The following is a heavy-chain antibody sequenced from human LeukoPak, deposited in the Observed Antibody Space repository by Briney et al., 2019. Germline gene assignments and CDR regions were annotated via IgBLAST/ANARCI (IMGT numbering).Heavy chain of an antibody. J-gene: IGHJ6*03. CDR3: ERLVSYDVLTENFYKYYMDV. Sequence: SETLSLTCTVSSGSISSNNYYWGWIRQPPGKGLEWIGSIYYTGSTFYNPSLKSRVTMSLYALKNQFTLKVPSVTATDTAVYYCERLVSYDVLTENFYKYYMDVWGKGTTVTVSS. V-gene: IGHV4-39*01. CDR2: IYYTGST. D-gene: IGHD3-9*01. CDR1: SGSISSNNYY.